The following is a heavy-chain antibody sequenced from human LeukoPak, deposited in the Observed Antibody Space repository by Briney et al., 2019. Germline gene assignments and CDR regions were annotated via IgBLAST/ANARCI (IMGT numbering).Heavy chain of an antibody. J-gene: IGHJ4*02. CDR3: ARSITIYGVLNYYFDY. CDR1: GDSFTSYW. V-gene: IGHV5-51*01. Sequence: GESLKISCKGSGDSFTSYWIGWVRQMPGKGLEWMGIIYPGDSDTRYSPSFQGQVTISADKSISTAYLQWSSLKASDTAMYYCARSITIYGVLNYYFDYWGQGTLVTVSS. CDR2: IYPGDSDT. D-gene: IGHD3-3*01.